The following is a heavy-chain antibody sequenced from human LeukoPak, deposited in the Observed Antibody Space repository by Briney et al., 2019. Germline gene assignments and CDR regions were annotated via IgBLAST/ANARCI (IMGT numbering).Heavy chain of an antibody. J-gene: IGHJ4*02. CDR3: ALLSSIAARVDY. CDR2: IIPIFGTA. CDR1: GGTFSSYA. Sequence: SVKVSCKASGGTFSSYAIGWVRQAPGQGLEWMGGIIPIFGTANYAQKFQGRVTITTDESTSTAYMELSSLRSEDTAVYYCALLSSIAARVDYWGQGTLVTVSS. V-gene: IGHV1-69*05. D-gene: IGHD6-6*01.